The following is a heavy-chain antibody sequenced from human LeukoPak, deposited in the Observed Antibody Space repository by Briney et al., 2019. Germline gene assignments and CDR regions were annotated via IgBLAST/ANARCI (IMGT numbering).Heavy chain of an antibody. CDR3: ARVIVVVTAIAPGDAFDI. J-gene: IGHJ3*02. D-gene: IGHD2-21*02. CDR1: GYTFTGYY. CDR2: INPNSGDT. V-gene: IGHV1-2*02. Sequence: ASVKVSCKASGYTFTGYYMHWVRQAPGQGLEWMGWINPNSGDTNYAQKFQGRVTMTRDTSISTAYMELSRLRSDDTAVYYCARVIVVVTAIAPGDAFDIWGQGTMVTVSS.